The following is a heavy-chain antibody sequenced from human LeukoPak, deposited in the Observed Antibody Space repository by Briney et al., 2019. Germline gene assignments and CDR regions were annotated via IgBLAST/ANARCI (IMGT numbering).Heavy chain of an antibody. Sequence: ASVKVSCKASGYTFTGYYMHWVRQAPGQGLEWMGWINPNSGGTNYAQKFQGRVTMTRDTSVSTAYMELSRLRSDDTAVYYCARDLARIAAAGTEDYWGQGTLVTVSS. J-gene: IGHJ4*02. D-gene: IGHD6-13*01. CDR2: INPNSGGT. V-gene: IGHV1-2*02. CDR3: ARDLARIAAAGTEDY. CDR1: GYTFTGYY.